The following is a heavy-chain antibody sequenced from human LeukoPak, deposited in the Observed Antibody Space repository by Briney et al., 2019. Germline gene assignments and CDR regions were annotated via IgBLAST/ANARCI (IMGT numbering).Heavy chain of an antibody. V-gene: IGHV4-39*07. D-gene: IGHD3-10*01. CDR1: GGSISSSSYY. CDR3: ARVLDYYASGSYYY. Sequence: SQTLSLTCTVSGGSISSSSYYWGWIRQPPGKGVAWIGDIYFGGNTYYNPSLKSRVTISVDTSKNQFSLKLSSVTAADTAIYYCARVLDYYASGSYYYWGQGTLVTVSS. CDR2: IYFGGNT. J-gene: IGHJ4*02.